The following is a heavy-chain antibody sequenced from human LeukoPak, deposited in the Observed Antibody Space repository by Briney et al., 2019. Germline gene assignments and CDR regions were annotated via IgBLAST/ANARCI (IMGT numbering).Heavy chain of an antibody. CDR2: ISGSGGST. V-gene: IGHV3-23*01. Sequence: PGGSLRLFCAASGFTFSSYAMSWVRQAPGKGLEWVSAISGSGGSTYYADSVKGRFTISRDNSKNTPYLQMNSLRAEDTAVYYCAKASAMIVVVSKHFDYWGQGTLVTVSS. D-gene: IGHD3-22*01. CDR1: GFTFSSYA. CDR3: AKASAMIVVVSKHFDY. J-gene: IGHJ4*02.